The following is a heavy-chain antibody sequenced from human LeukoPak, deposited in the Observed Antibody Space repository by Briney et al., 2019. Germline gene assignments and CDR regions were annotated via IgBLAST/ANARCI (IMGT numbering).Heavy chain of an antibody. D-gene: IGHD1-26*01. CDR3: ARDLPSGSYDY. J-gene: IGHJ4*02. V-gene: IGHV4-30-2*01. CDR1: GGSISSGGYY. Sequence: SQTLSLTCTVSGGSISSGGYYWSWIRQPPGKGLEWIGYIYHSGSTYYNPSLKSRVTISVDRSKNQFSLKLSSVTAADTAVYYCARDLPSGSYDYWGQGTLVTVSS. CDR2: IYHSGST.